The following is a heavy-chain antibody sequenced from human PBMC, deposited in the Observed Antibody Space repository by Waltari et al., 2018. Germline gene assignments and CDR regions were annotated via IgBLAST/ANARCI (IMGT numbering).Heavy chain of an antibody. D-gene: IGHD3-10*01. J-gene: IGHJ4*02. V-gene: IGHV3-23*04. CDR1: GFTFSSYA. CDR3: ALPHYYGSGSYDY. Sequence: EVQLVESGGGLVQPGGSLRLSCAASGFTFSSYAMSWVRQAPGKGLEWVSAIRGSGGSTYYADSVKGRFTSSRDNSKNTLYLQMNSLRAEDTAVYYCALPHYYGSGSYDYWGQGTLVTVSS. CDR2: IRGSGGST.